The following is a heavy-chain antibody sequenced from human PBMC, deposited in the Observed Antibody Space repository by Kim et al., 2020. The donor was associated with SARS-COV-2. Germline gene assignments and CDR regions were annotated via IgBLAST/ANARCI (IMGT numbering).Heavy chain of an antibody. CDR1: GFTFSSYA. J-gene: IGHJ4*02. CDR3: AKDYRGYANFDY. CDR2: ISGSGGST. Sequence: GGSLRLSCAASGFTFSSYAMCWVRKAPGKGLEWVSAISGSGGSTYYADSVKGRFTISRDNSKNTLYLQMNSLRAEDTAVYYCAKDYRGYANFDYWGQGTLVTVSS. D-gene: IGHD5-12*01. V-gene: IGHV3-23*01.